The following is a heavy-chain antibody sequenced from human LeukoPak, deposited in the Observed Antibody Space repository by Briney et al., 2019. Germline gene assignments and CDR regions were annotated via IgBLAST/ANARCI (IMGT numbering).Heavy chain of an antibody. CDR2: INHSGST. V-gene: IGHV4-34*01. D-gene: IGHD3-10*01. CDR1: GGSFSGYY. Sequence: SETLSLTCAVYGGSFSGYYWSWIRQPPGKGLEWIGEINHSGSTNYNPSLKSRVTISVDMPKNQFSLKLSSVTAADTAVYYCARQAIGFGEFHFDYWGQGTLVTVSS. J-gene: IGHJ4*02. CDR3: ARQAIGFGEFHFDY.